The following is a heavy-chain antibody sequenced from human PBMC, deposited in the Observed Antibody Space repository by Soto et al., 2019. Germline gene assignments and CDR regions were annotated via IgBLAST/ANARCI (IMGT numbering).Heavy chain of an antibody. CDR2: TYYRSQWFN. V-gene: IGHV6-1*01. D-gene: IGHD3-9*01. J-gene: IGHJ4*02. Sequence: SPTLSLTCAISGDSVSSNIVTWDWFRQSPSRGLEWLGRTYYRSQWFNDYAVSVKSRMTINADTSKNQFSLQLNYVTPEDTAVYYCARLIGTCWFVGWGQGTPVTVSS. CDR3: ARLIGTCWFVG. CDR1: GDSVSSNIVT.